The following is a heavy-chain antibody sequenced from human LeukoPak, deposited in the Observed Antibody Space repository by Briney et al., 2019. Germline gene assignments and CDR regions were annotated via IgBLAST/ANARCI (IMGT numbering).Heavy chain of an antibody. CDR1: GGSISPYY. CDR3: ARSSSGIAAAVNV. Sequence: SETLSLTCTVSGGSISPYYWSWIRQPPGKGLEWSGEINHSGSTNYNPSLKSRVTISVDTSKNQFSLKLSSVTAADTAVYYCARSSSGIAAAVNVWGQGTTVTVSS. V-gene: IGHV4-34*01. CDR2: INHSGST. J-gene: IGHJ6*02. D-gene: IGHD6-13*01.